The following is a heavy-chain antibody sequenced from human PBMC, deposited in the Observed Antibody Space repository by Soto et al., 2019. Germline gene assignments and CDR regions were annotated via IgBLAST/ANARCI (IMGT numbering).Heavy chain of an antibody. CDR2: INHSGST. CDR3: ARLGGYVSVGYYYLWDS. J-gene: IGHJ4*02. V-gene: IGHV4-39*01. Sequence: SETLSLTCRVSDRSMNSDSSYWGWIRRPPGKGLEWIGVINHSGSTYHNLSLKGRVTMSVDASRNQFSLKLTSMTAADTAVYYCARLGGYVSVGYYYLWDSWGQGTLVTVSS. CDR1: DRSMNSDSSY. D-gene: IGHD3-22*01.